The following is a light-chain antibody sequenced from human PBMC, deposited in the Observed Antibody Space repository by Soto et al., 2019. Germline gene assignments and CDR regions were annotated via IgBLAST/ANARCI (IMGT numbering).Light chain of an antibody. Sequence: EIVLTQSPGTLSLSPGERATLSCRASQSVSSSYLAWYQQKPGQAPRLLIYGTSRRATAIPDRFSGSGSGKDFTLTISRLEPEDFAVYYCQQYGSSSWTFGQGTKV. J-gene: IGKJ1*01. V-gene: IGKV3-20*01. CDR2: GTS. CDR3: QQYGSSSWT. CDR1: QSVSSSY.